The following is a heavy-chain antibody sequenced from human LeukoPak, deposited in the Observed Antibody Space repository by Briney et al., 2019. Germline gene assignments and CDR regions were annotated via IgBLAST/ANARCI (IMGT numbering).Heavy chain of an antibody. CDR1: GGSFSGYY. D-gene: IGHD6-13*01. CDR3: ARDKSAESGRQQLEDYYGMDV. V-gene: IGHV4-34*01. Sequence: SETLSLTCAVYGGSFSGYYWSWIRQPPGKGLEWIGEINHSGSTNYNPSLKSRVTISVDTSKNQFSLKLSSVTAADTAVYYCARDKSAESGRQQLEDYYGMDVWGQGTTVTVSS. CDR2: INHSGST. J-gene: IGHJ6*02.